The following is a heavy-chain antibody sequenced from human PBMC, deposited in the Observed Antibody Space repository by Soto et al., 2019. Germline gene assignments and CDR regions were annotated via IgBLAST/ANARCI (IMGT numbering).Heavy chain of an antibody. CDR3: ARELPPDV. Sequence: EAQLVESGGGLIQPGGSLRLSCAACGCTVRSEYMNWVRQAPGKGLEWVSIIWSAGLTYYADSVKGRFTISRDISKNIVYLQMNSLRVEDSALYYCARELPPDVWGQGTLVTLYS. CDR2: IWSAGLT. V-gene: IGHV3-53*01. D-gene: IGHD2-15*01. J-gene: IGHJ4*02. CDR1: GCTVRSEY.